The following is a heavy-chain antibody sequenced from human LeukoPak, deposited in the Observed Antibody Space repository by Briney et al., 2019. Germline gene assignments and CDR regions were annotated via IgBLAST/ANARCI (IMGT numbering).Heavy chain of an antibody. J-gene: IGHJ4*02. D-gene: IGHD4-23*01. CDR1: GFTFSSYA. CDR3: AKDYGGNSGYFDY. Sequence: GGSLRLFCAASGFTFSSYAMSWVRQAPGKGLEWVAVISYDGSNKYYADSVKGRFTISRDNSKNTLYLQMNSLRAEDTAVYYCAKDYGGNSGYFDYWGQGTLVTVSS. CDR2: ISYDGSNK. V-gene: IGHV3-30-3*01.